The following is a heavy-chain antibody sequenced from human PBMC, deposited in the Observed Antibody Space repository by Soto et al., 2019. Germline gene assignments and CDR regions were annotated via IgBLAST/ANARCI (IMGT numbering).Heavy chain of an antibody. CDR2: IWYDGSNK. CDR3: ARQWRVHGSGSYLSHYYYYMDV. CDR1: GFTFSSYG. J-gene: IGHJ6*03. Sequence: GGSLRLSCAASGFTFSSYGMHWVRQAPGKGLEWVAVIWYDGSNKYYADSVKGRFTISRDNSKNTLYLQMNSLRAEDTAEYYCARQWRVHGSGSYLSHYYYYMDVWGKGTTVTVSS. V-gene: IGHV3-33*01. D-gene: IGHD3-10*01.